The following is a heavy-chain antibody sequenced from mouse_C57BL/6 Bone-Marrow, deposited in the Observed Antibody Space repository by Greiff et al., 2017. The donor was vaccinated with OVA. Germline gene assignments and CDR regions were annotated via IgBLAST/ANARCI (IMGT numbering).Heavy chain of an antibody. CDR2: ISYDGSN. V-gene: IGHV3-6*01. J-gene: IGHJ3*01. D-gene: IGHD2-3*01. CDR1: GYSITSGYY. CDR3: ARDRIYDGYYVWFAY. Sequence: VQLKESGPGLVKPSQSLSLTCSVTGYSITSGYYWNWIRQFPGNKLEWMSYISYDGSNNYNPSLKNRISITRDTSKNQFFLKLNSVTTEDTATYYCARDRIYDGYYVWFAYWGQGTLVTVSA.